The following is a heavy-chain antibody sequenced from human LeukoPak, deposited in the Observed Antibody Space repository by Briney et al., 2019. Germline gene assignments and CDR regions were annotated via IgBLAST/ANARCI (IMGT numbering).Heavy chain of an antibody. Sequence: SETLSLTCTVSGGSISSYYWSWIRQPPGKGLEWIGYIYTSGSTNYNPSLKSRVTISVDTSKNQFSLKLSSVTAADTAVYYCARGIKYYSDSSGYYSYMDVWGKGTTVTVSS. CDR2: IYTSGST. CDR3: ARGIKYYSDSSGYYSYMDV. CDR1: GGSISSYY. D-gene: IGHD3-22*01. V-gene: IGHV4-4*09. J-gene: IGHJ6*03.